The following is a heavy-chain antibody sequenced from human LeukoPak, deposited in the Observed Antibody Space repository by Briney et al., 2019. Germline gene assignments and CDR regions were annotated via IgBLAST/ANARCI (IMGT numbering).Heavy chain of an antibody. V-gene: IGHV3-74*03. Sequence: GGSLRFSCAASGFTFSSEWMHWVRQDPGKGLVWVSRLNPDGGGTTYADSVKGRFTISRDNAKSTLYLQMNSLQAEDTALYYCARGRFRDGYNPDYWGQGTLVTVSS. CDR3: ARGRFRDGYNPDY. CDR2: LNPDGGGT. CDR1: GFTFSSEW. J-gene: IGHJ4*02. D-gene: IGHD5-24*01.